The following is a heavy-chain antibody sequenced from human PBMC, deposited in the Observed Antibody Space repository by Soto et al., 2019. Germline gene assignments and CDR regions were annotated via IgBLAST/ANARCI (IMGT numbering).Heavy chain of an antibody. CDR1: GGSISSYY. J-gene: IGHJ4*02. D-gene: IGHD3-10*01. V-gene: IGHV4-39*01. CDR3: ARVLLWLGELLLFDY. Sequence: PSETMYITCTVSGGSISSYYWGWIRQPPGKGLEWIGSIYYSGSTYYNPSLKSRVTISVDTSKNQFSLKLSSVTAADTAVYYCARVLLWLGELLLFDYWGQGTLVTVSS. CDR2: IYYSGST.